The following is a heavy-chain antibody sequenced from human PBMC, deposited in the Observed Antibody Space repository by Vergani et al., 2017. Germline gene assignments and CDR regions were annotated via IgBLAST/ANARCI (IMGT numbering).Heavy chain of an antibody. V-gene: IGHV4-59*01. CDR2: MYHSGST. D-gene: IGHD3-10*01. CDR3: GRVADFYGLGSRLLVL. CDR1: GGSMSGYY. Sequence: QVRLQESGPGLVKPSETLSLTCSVSGGSMSGYYWSWIRQPPGKELEWIGYMYHSGSTNYNPSLETRVTISGDTSKNQFSLKLNSVTAADTAVYYCGRVADFYGLGSRLLVLWGQGILVNVSS. J-gene: IGHJ4*02.